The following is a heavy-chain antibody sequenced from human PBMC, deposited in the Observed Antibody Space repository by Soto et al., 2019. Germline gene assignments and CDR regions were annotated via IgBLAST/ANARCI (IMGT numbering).Heavy chain of an antibody. CDR2: INPNSGIT. V-gene: IGHV1-46*03. CDR3: ARSRGAAAGINWFDP. Sequence: ASVKVSCKASGYRFTSYYMHWVRQAPGQGLEWMGIINPNSGITNYAQNFQGRVTMTRDTSTSTVYVELSSLKSEDTAVYYCARSRGAAAGINWFDPWGQGTLVTVSS. J-gene: IGHJ5*02. D-gene: IGHD6-13*01. CDR1: GYRFTSYY.